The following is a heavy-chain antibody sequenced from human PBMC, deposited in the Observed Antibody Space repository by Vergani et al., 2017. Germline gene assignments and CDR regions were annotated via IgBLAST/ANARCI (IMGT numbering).Heavy chain of an antibody. J-gene: IGHJ1*01. CDR1: GFTFRDHY. Sequence: QVQLVESGGGLVKPGGSLRLSCAASGFTFRDHYMSWIRQAPGKGLEWVSYTSSTGSSISYAHSVKGRFTISRDNAKSTLYLQMNSLRTEDTAVYYCATKSCGTPGCQIGYFREWGQGTLVTVSS. CDR2: TSSTGSSI. V-gene: IGHV3-11*04. D-gene: IGHD1-1*01. CDR3: ATKSCGTPGCQIGYFRE.